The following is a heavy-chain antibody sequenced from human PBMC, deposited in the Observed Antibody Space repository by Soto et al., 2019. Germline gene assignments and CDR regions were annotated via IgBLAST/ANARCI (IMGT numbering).Heavy chain of an antibody. V-gene: IGHV3-66*01. J-gene: IGHJ4*02. CDR3: AREIRYYDSSGLQYYFDY. Sequence: GGSLRLSCAASGFTVSSNYMSWVRQAPGKGLEWVSVIYSGGSTYYADSVKGRFTISRDNSKNTLYLQMNSLRAEDTAVYYCAREIRYYDSSGLQYYFDYWGQGT. CDR2: IYSGGST. CDR1: GFTVSSNY. D-gene: IGHD3-22*01.